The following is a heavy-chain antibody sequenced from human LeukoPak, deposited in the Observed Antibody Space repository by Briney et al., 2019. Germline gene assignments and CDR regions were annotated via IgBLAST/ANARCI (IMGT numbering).Heavy chain of an antibody. CDR2: IHYSGTT. CDR1: GGSISSYY. D-gene: IGHD1-26*01. CDR3: ARGQTYSGRIFDY. Sequence: SETLSLTCTVSGGSISSYYWSWIRQPPGKGLEWIAYIHYSGTTNYNPSLKSQVTISVDTSKNQFSLQLNSVTPDDTAVYFCARGQTYSGRIFDYWGQGTLVTVSS. V-gene: IGHV4-59*12. J-gene: IGHJ4*02.